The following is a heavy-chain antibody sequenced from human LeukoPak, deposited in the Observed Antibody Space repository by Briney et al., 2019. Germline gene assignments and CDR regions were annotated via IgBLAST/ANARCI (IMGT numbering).Heavy chain of an antibody. V-gene: IGHV3-30*04. J-gene: IGHJ4*02. Sequence: PGGSLRLSCAASGFAFSTYTMHWVRQAPGKGLEWVAVISIGGNIKYNADSVKGRFTISRDNSKNTLYLQMNSLRPEDTAVYYCARDIGVNMIWGQGTLVTVSS. CDR1: GFAFSTYT. CDR2: ISIGGNIK. D-gene: IGHD3-22*01. CDR3: ARDIGVNMI.